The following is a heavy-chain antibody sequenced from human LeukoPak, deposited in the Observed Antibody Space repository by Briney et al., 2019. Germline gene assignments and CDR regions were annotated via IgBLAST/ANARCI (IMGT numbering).Heavy chain of an antibody. V-gene: IGHV3-11*04. CDR1: GFTFSDYY. Sequence: PGGSLRLSCAASGFTFSDYYMSWIRQAPGKGLEWVSYISSSGSTIYYADSVKGRFTISRDNSKNTLYLQMNSLRAEDTAVYYCVNGFDHRYYGMDVWGQGTTVIVSS. J-gene: IGHJ6*02. CDR3: VNGFDHRYYGMDV. CDR2: ISSSGSTI. D-gene: IGHD3-9*01.